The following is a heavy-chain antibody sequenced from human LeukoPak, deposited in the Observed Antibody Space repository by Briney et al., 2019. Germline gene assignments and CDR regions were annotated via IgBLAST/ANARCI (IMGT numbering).Heavy chain of an antibody. CDR3: ARDVGGDGFSSFDY. CDR2: IYGDGRT. Sequence: GGSLRLSCAVSGFIFSSNHMNWVRQAPGKGLESVSVIYGDGRTNYADSVKGTFTISRDNSKNTLYLQMNSLRAEDTAVYYCARDVGGDGFSSFDYWGLGILVTVSS. J-gene: IGHJ4*02. V-gene: IGHV3-66*01. CDR1: GFIFSSNH. D-gene: IGHD5-24*01.